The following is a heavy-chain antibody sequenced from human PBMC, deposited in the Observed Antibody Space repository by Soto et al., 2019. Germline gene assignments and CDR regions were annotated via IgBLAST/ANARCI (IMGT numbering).Heavy chain of an antibody. Sequence: QVQLQQWGAGLLKPSETLSLTCAVYGGSFSGYYWSWIRQPPGKGLEWIGEINHSGSTNYNPSLKSRVTTSVDTSKNQFSLKLSSVTAADTAVYYCARAGSSGWYRNWFDPWGQGTLVTVSS. CDR3: ARAGSSGWYRNWFDP. CDR2: INHSGST. CDR1: GGSFSGYY. J-gene: IGHJ5*02. V-gene: IGHV4-34*01. D-gene: IGHD6-19*01.